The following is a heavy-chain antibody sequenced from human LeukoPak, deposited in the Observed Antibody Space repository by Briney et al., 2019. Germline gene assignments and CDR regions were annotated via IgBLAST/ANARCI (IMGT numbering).Heavy chain of an antibody. J-gene: IGHJ4*02. CDR2: INGDGSTS. CDR1: GFTFSRNG. D-gene: IGHD6-19*01. V-gene: IGHV3-74*01. Sequence: GGSLRLSCAASGFTFSRNGMHWVRQAPGKGLVWVSHINGDGSTSKYADSVKGRFTISRDNAKNTLYLQMNSLRADDTAMYYCARDSSGPFEYWGQGTLVTVS. CDR3: ARDSSGPFEY.